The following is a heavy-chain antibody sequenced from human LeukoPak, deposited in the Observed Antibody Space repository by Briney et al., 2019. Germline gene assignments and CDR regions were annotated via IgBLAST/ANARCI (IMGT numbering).Heavy chain of an antibody. Sequence: GGSLRLSCAASGFTFSSYSMNWVRQAPGKGLEWVSSISSSSSYIYYADSVKGRFTISRDNAKNSLYLQMNSLRAEDTAVYYCARELVCGGDCHDAFDIWGQGTMVTVSS. CDR1: GFTFSSYS. D-gene: IGHD2-21*02. CDR3: ARELVCGGDCHDAFDI. V-gene: IGHV3-21*01. J-gene: IGHJ3*02. CDR2: ISSSSSYI.